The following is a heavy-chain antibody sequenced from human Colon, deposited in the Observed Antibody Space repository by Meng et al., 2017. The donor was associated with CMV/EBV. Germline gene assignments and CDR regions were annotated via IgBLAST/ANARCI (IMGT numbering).Heavy chain of an antibody. CDR1: GFKFSTYG. CDR3: AREMGYNWDLGHPYGMDV. V-gene: IGHV3-30*02. J-gene: IGHJ6*02. CDR2: ISYDESNE. Sequence: GESLKISCAASGFKFSTYGMHWVRQAPGKGLEWVAFISYDESNEYYADSVKGRFTISRDNSKNTLYLQMNSLRAEDTAVYFCAREMGYNWDLGHPYGMDVWGQGTTVTVSS. D-gene: IGHD1-20*01.